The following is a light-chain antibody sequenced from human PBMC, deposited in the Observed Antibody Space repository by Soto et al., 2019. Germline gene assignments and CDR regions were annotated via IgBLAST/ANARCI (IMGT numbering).Light chain of an antibody. CDR3: QSYDRSLSGYV. V-gene: IGLV1-40*01. CDR1: SSNIGAGYD. J-gene: IGLJ1*01. Sequence: QAVVTQPASVSGAPGQRVTISCTGSSSNIGAGYDVHWYQQLPGTAPKLLIYGNSNRPSGVPDRFSGSKSGTSASLAITGLQAEDEADYYYQSYDRSLSGYVFGTGTKLTVL. CDR2: GNS.